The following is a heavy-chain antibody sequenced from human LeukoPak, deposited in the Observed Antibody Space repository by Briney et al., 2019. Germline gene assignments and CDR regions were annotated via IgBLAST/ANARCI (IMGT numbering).Heavy chain of an antibody. CDR1: GGSISSSGFY. CDR2: VSYSGTT. D-gene: IGHD3-3*01. V-gene: IGHV4-39*07. J-gene: IGHJ5*02. CDR3: ARDQNFWSGYSTHWFDP. Sequence: SETLSLTCSVSGGSISSSGFYWDYIRQSPGKGLEWIATVSYSGTTYYNPSLKSRVTISVDTSKNQFSLKLSSVTAADTAVYYCARDQNFWSGYSTHWFDPWGQGTLVTVSS.